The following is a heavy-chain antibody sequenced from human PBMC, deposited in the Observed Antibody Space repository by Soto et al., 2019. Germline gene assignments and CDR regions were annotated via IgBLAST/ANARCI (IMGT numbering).Heavy chain of an antibody. CDR1: GYTLATYG. CDR2: ISDYNGNT. J-gene: IGHJ6*02. Sequence: QVQLVQSGAEVKKPGASVKVSCKASGYTLATYGISWVRQAPGQGLEWMGWISDYNGNTNYAQKLQDRVTLTTDTSTNTAYMELRSLRSDDTAVYYCVRDGTSMYGMDVWGQGTTVTVSS. D-gene: IGHD1-1*01. V-gene: IGHV1-18*01. CDR3: VRDGTSMYGMDV.